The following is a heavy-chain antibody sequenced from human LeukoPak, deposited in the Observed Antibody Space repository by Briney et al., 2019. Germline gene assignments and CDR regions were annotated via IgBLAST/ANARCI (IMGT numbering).Heavy chain of an antibody. J-gene: IGHJ6*02. Sequence: SETLSLTCSVSGDSIKSGDACWGWIRQSPLKGLEWIATIYYVGSPHYNPSLNSRRVTMPVDTAKNQFSLTLTSVTAADTAVYYCARFPITKRAMDVWGQGTTVTVSS. D-gene: IGHD3-3*01. CDR1: GDSIKSGDAC. V-gene: IGHV4-39*01. CDR3: ARFPITKRAMDV. CDR2: IYYVGSP.